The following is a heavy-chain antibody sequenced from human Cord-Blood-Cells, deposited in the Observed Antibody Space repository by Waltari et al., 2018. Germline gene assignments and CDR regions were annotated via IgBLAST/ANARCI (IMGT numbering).Heavy chain of an antibody. Sequence: QLQLQESGPGLVKPSETLSLTCTVSGGSISSSSYYWGWIRQPPGKGLEWIGGIYYSGSTYYNPSLKSRVTISVDTSKNQFSLKLSSVTAADTAVYYCATQPKPAANDYWGQGTLVTVSS. J-gene: IGHJ4*02. V-gene: IGHV4-39*01. CDR2: IYYSGST. D-gene: IGHD2-2*01. CDR1: GGSISSSSYY. CDR3: ATQPKPAANDY.